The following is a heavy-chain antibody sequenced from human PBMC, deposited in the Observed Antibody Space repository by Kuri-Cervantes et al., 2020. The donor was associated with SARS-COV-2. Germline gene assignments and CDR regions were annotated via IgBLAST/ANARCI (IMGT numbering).Heavy chain of an antibody. J-gene: IGHJ2*01. CDR2: VFYSGST. Sequence: SETLSLTCTVSGGSISNYYWSWIRQPPGKGLEWIGNVFYSGSTNYNPSLKSRVAISLNTSASQFSLKVTSVTAADTAVYYCARGLVWYFDLWGRGTLVTVSS. V-gene: IGHV4-59*01. CDR3: ARGLVWYFDL. CDR1: GGSISNYY. D-gene: IGHD3-10*01.